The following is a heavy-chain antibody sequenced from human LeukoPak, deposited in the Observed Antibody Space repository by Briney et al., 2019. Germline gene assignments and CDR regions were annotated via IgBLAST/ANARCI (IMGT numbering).Heavy chain of an antibody. CDR2: VYYGRTT. J-gene: IGHJ5*01. D-gene: IGHD5-12*01. V-gene: IGHV4-39*01. CDR3: VRHDGRGGATMGAFDS. CDR1: AGSFISSSHH. Sequence: SETQSLTCTVSAGSFISSSHHWGWIRQSPGKGLEWIGTVYYGRTTYYNPSLDGRVTISLDTSANHFSLQLNSVTAADTAVYYCVRHDGRGGATMGAFDSWGQGSLVTVSS.